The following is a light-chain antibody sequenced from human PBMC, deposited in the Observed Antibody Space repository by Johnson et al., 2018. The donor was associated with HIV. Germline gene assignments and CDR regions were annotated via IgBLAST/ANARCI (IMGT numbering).Light chain of an antibody. V-gene: IGLV1-51*01. Sequence: QSVLTQPPSVSAAPGQKVTISCSGSSSNIGYNYVSWYQQVPGTAPKLLIYDIDKRPSGIPDRFSGSKSGTSATLGITGLQTGDEADYYCETWDNSLIAYVFGTGTKVTVL. CDR3: ETWDNSLIAYV. CDR1: SSNIGYNY. J-gene: IGLJ1*01. CDR2: DID.